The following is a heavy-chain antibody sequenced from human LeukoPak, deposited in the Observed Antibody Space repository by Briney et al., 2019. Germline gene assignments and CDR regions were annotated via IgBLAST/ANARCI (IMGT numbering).Heavy chain of an antibody. Sequence: PSQTLSLTCAVSGGSISRGGYSWSWIRQPPGKGLEWIGYIYHSGSTYYNPSLKSRVTISVDRSKNQFSLKLSSVTAADTAVYYCARGRGGGPSFDYWGQGTLVTVSS. CDR1: GGSISRGGYS. J-gene: IGHJ4*02. CDR2: IYHSGST. D-gene: IGHD3-10*01. CDR3: ARGRGGGPSFDY. V-gene: IGHV4-30-2*01.